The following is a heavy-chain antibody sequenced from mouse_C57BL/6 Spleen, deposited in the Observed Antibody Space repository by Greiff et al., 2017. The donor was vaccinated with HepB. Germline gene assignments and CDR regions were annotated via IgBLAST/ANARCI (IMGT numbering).Heavy chain of an antibody. D-gene: IGHD2-12*01. V-gene: IGHV1-15*01. J-gene: IGHJ2*01. Sequence: VQLQQSGAELVRPGASVTLSCKASGYTFTDYEMHWVKQTPVHGLEWIGAIDPETGGTAYNQKFKGKAILTADKSSSTAYMELRSLTSEDSAVYYCTRLRRGDYFDYGGQAPLSQSPQ. CDR2: IDPETGGT. CDR1: GYTFTDYE. CDR3: TRLRRGDYFDY.